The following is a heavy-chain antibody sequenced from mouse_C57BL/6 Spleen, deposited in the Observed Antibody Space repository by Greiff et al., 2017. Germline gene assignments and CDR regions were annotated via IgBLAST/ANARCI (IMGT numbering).Heavy chain of an antibody. CDR1: GYSITSGYY. D-gene: IGHD1-1*01. Sequence: VQLKESGPGLVKPSQSLSLTCSVTGYSITSGYYWNWIRQFPGNKLEWMGYISYDGSNNYNPSLKNRISITRDTSKNQFFLKLNSVTTEDTATYYCARETYYYGSKSAMDYWGQGTSVTVSS. J-gene: IGHJ4*01. CDR3: ARETYYYGSKSAMDY. V-gene: IGHV3-6*01. CDR2: ISYDGSN.